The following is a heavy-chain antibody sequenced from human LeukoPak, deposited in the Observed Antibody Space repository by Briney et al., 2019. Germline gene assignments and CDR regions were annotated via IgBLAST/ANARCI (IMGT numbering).Heavy chain of an antibody. CDR1: GYSFTTYW. Sequence: KSGESLKISCKGSGYSFTTYWITWVRQMPGKGLEWMGRIDPSDSYTNYSPSFQGHFTISADKSISTAYLQWSSLKAPDTAMYYCTRQRSSWPLDFWGQGTLVTVSS. J-gene: IGHJ4*02. D-gene: IGHD2-15*01. CDR2: IDPSDSYT. V-gene: IGHV5-10-1*01. CDR3: TRQRSSWPLDF.